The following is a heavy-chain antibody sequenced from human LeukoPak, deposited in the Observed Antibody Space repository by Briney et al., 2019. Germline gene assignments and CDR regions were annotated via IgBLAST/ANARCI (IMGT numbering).Heavy chain of an antibody. CDR3: TDELERGY. Sequence: GESLKISCAASGFTFSNAWMSWVRQAPGKGLEWVGRIKSKIDGGTTDYSAPVKGRFTISRDDSKNTLYLQMNSLKTEDTAVYYCTDELERGYWGQGTLVTVSS. CDR1: GFTFSNAW. J-gene: IGHJ4*02. D-gene: IGHD1-1*01. V-gene: IGHV3-15*01. CDR2: IKSKIDGGTT.